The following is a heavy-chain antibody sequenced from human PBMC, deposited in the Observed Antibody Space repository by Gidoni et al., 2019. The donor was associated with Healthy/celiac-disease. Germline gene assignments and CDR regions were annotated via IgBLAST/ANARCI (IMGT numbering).Heavy chain of an antibody. CDR3: ARGYSGDSGYRMLAYCGGDCYSRYYFDY. V-gene: IGHV1-69*01. Sequence: VRQAPGQGLEWMGGIIPIFGTANYAQKFQGRVTITADESTSTAYMELSSLRSEDTAVYYCARGYSGDSGYRMLAYCGGDCYSRYYFDYWGQGTLVTVSS. J-gene: IGHJ4*02. CDR2: IIPIFGTA. D-gene: IGHD2-21*02.